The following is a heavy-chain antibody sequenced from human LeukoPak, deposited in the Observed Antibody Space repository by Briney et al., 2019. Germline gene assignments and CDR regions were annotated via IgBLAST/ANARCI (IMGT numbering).Heavy chain of an antibody. CDR2: ISSSSSYI. V-gene: IGHV3-21*01. D-gene: IGHD6-19*01. CDR1: GFTFSDYY. CDR3: AKDILDSSGWYLDY. Sequence: GGSLRLSCAASGFTFSDYYMGWVRQAPGKGLEWVSSISSSSSYIYYADSVKGRFTISRDNAKNSLYLQMNSLRAEDTAVYYCAKDILDSSGWYLDYWGQGTLVTVSS. J-gene: IGHJ4*02.